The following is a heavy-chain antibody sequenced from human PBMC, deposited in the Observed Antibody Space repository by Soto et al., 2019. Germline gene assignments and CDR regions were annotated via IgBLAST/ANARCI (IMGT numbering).Heavy chain of an antibody. V-gene: IGHV1-8*01. D-gene: IGHD6-6*01. J-gene: IGHJ4*02. Sequence: QVQLVQSGAEVKKPGASVKVSCKASGYTFTIHDIHWVRQAPGQGLEWMAGLNPHSGKAAYAQRFQGRLTMTGNASTSTANMELSGLRSVDTGMYYCARVSSIAARRSYDSWGQGTLVTVSS. CDR2: LNPHSGKA. CDR3: ARVSSIAARRSYDS. CDR1: GYTFTIHD.